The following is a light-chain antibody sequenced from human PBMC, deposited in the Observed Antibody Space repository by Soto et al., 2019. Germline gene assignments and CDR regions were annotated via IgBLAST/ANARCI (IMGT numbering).Light chain of an antibody. CDR2: KAS. V-gene: IGKV1-8*01. CDR1: QGISSY. Sequence: AIRMTQSPSSLSASTGDRVTITCRASQGISSYLAWYQQKPGKAPKLLIYKASTLKSGVPSRFSGSGSGTEFTLTISSLQSEDVAVYYCQQYNLWPPWTFGQGTKVDIK. CDR3: QQYNLWPPWT. J-gene: IGKJ1*01.